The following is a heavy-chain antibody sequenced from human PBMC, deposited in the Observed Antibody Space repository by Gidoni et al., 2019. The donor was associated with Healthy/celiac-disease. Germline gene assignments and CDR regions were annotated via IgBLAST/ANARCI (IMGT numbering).Heavy chain of an antibody. CDR2: IIPIVGTA. CDR1: GATFHSYA. J-gene: IGHJ6*02. D-gene: IGHD3-9*01. V-gene: IGHV1-69*05. CDR3: ARSGNYYDILTGPFPGYYYYGMDV. Sequence: QVQLVQSGAEVKEPGSSVKVSCKDYGATFHSYAISWVRPAPRQGLEWVGGIIPIVGTANYAPKFHGRVTMTTEKSTSTAYMELSSLRSEDTAVYYCARSGNYYDILTGPFPGYYYYGMDVWGQGTTVTVSS.